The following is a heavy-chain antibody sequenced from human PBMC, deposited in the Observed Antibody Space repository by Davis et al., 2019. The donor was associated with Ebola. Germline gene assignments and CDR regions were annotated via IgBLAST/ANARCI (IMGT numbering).Heavy chain of an antibody. CDR2: INHSGST. V-gene: IGHV4-34*01. D-gene: IGHD2-2*01. CDR1: GGSFSGYY. CDR3: ARGKPLGHIVLLPAASNYGMDV. J-gene: IGHJ6*02. Sequence: MPGGSLRLSCAVYGGSFSGYYWSWIRQPPGKGLEWTGEINHSGSTNYNPSLKSRVTISVDTSKNQFSLKLSSVTAADTAVYYCARGKPLGHIVLLPAASNYGMDVWGQGTTVTVSS.